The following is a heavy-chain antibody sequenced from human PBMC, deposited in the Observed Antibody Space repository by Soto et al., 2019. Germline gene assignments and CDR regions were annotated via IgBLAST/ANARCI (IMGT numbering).Heavy chain of an antibody. Sequence: GGSLRLSCAASGFTFSSYAMSWVRQAQGKGREWVSAISGSGGSTYYADSVKGLFTISRDNSKNTLYLLMNSLRAEVSALYYCAKGSSNYDFYYYYYMDVWGKGTTVTVSS. D-gene: IGHD4-4*01. J-gene: IGHJ6*03. CDR1: GFTFSSYA. CDR3: AKGSSNYDFYYYYYMDV. CDR2: ISGSGGST. V-gene: IGHV3-23*01.